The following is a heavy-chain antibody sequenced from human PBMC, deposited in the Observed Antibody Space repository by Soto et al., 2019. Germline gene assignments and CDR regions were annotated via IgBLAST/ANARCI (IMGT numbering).Heavy chain of an antibody. V-gene: IGHV1-18*01. J-gene: IGHJ6*02. CDR1: GYTFTMSG. CDR3: AREGPRPYYYYGMDV. CDR2: ISGYNGNT. Sequence: QVQLVQSGAEVKKPGASVKVSCKSSGYTFTMSGISWVRQAPGQGLEWMGWISGYNGNTNYEQKFKDRVTMTTDTSTNTAYMELRSLRSDDTAEYYCAREGPRPYYYYGMDVWGQGTTVTVSS.